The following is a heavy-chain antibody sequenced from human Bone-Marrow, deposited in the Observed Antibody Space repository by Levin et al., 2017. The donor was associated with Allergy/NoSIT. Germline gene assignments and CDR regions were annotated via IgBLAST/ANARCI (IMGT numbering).Heavy chain of an antibody. Sequence: GGSLRLSCAASGFTFSSYAMHWVRQAPGKGLEWVAVISYDGSNKYYADSVKGRFTIPRDNSKNTLYLQMNSLRAEDTAVYYCARDLGPFYDYWGQGTLVTVSS. D-gene: IGHD2/OR15-2a*01. CDR1: GFTFSSYA. J-gene: IGHJ4*02. V-gene: IGHV3-30-3*01. CDR2: ISYDGSNK. CDR3: ARDLGPFYDY.